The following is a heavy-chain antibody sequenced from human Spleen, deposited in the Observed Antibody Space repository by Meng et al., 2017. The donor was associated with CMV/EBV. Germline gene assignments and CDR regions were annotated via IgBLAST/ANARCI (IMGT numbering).Heavy chain of an antibody. CDR2: INHGGST. CDR1: GGSFSGYY. CDR3: ARVSGANPGYGMDV. Sequence: GSLRLSCAVYGGSFSGYYWSWIRQPPGKGLGWIGEINHGGSTNYNPSLKSRVTISVDTSKNQFSLKLSSVTAADTAVYYCARVSGANPGYGMDVWGQGTTVTVSS. J-gene: IGHJ6*02. V-gene: IGHV4-34*01. D-gene: IGHD4/OR15-4a*01.